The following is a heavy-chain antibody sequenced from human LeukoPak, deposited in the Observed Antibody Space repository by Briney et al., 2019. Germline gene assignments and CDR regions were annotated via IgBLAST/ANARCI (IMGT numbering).Heavy chain of an antibody. Sequence: SETLSLTCTVSGGSISSYYWGWIRQPPGKGPEWIGYICYSGSTNYNPSLKSRVTISVDTSKNQFSLKLSSVTAADTAVYYCARLAWELRGAFDIWGQGTMVTVSS. J-gene: IGHJ3*02. V-gene: IGHV4-59*01. CDR3: ARLAWELRGAFDI. CDR1: GGSISSYY. CDR2: ICYSGST. D-gene: IGHD1-26*01.